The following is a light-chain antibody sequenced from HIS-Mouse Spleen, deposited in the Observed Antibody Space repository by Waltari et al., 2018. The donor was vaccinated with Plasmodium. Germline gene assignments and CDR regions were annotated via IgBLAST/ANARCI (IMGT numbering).Light chain of an antibody. V-gene: IGLV2-11*01. J-gene: IGLJ1*01. Sequence: QSALTQPRPVSGSPGQSAPISCTGTSSYVGGYHYVSWYQQHPRKAPKLMIYDVSKRPSGVPDRFSGSKSGNTASLTISGLQAEDEADYYCCSYAGSYTYVFGTGTKVTVL. CDR3: CSYAGSYTYV. CDR2: DVS. CDR1: SSYVGGYHY.